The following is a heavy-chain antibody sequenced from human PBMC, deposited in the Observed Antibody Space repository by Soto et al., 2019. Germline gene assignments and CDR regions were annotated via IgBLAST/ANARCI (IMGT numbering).Heavy chain of an antibody. V-gene: IGHV4-34*01. D-gene: IGHD1-1*01. CDR3: ARVERGTATTVVDAFDI. CDR1: GGSVSSRSNYY. Sequence: QVQLQQWGAGLLKPSETLSLTCAVYGGSVSSRSNYYWSWIRQPPGKGLEWIGEMSHSGGTHFNPSLKRRVTISVDTSKNQFSLKKSSVTAADTALYYCARVERGTATTVVDAFDIWGPGTMVTVSS. J-gene: IGHJ3*02. CDR2: MSHSGGT.